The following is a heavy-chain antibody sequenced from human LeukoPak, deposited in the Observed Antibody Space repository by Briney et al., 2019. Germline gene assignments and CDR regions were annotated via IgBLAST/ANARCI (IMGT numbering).Heavy chain of an antibody. D-gene: IGHD3-22*01. CDR1: GGSISSYY. V-gene: IGHV4-4*09. Sequence: PSETLSLTCTVSGGSISSYYWSWIRQPPGKGLEWIGYIYTSGSTNYNPSLKSRVTISVDTSKNQFSLKLSSVTAADTAVYYCARLVGDYDSSGYLDYWAREPWSPSPQ. CDR3: ARLVGDYDSSGYLDY. J-gene: IGHJ4*02. CDR2: IYTSGST.